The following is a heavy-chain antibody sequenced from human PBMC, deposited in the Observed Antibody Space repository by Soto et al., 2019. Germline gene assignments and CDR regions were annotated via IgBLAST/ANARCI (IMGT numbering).Heavy chain of an antibody. CDR2: IYYSGST. CDR3: ARGLVSWQQLVPWFDP. D-gene: IGHD6-13*01. V-gene: IGHV4-39*01. Sequence: GTPYLPRPFSCGSLNTWWFYLGWNRQPPRKGLEWIGSIYYSGSTYYNPSLKSRVTISADTSKNQFSLKLSSVTAEDTAVYYCARGLVSWQQLVPWFDPWGQGTLVTVSS. CDR1: CGSLNTWWFY. J-gene: IGHJ5*02.